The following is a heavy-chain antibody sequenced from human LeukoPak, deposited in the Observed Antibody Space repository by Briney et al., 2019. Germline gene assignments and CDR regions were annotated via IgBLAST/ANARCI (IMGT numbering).Heavy chain of an antibody. V-gene: IGHV3-74*01. CDR1: GFTFSSYW. CDR3: ASTYDSSGYYDY. Sequence: PGGSLRLSCAASGFTFSSYWMHWVRQAPGKGLVWVSRINSDGSSTSYADSVKGRFIISRDNAKNTLYLQMNSLRAEDTAVYYCASTYDSSGYYDYWGQGTLVTVSS. CDR2: INSDGSST. D-gene: IGHD3-22*01. J-gene: IGHJ4*02.